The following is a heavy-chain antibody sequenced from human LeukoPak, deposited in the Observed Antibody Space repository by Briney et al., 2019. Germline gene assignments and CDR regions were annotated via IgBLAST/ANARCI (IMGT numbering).Heavy chain of an antibody. J-gene: IGHJ4*02. CDR2: ISSSSSYT. CDR3: ARDEYGYYYGSGSLPPDY. D-gene: IGHD3-10*01. CDR1: GFTFSDYY. Sequence: GGSLRLSCAASGFTFSDYYMSWIRQAPGKGLEWVSYISSSSSYTNYADSVKGRFTIYRDNAKNSLYLQMNSLRAEDTAVYYCARDEYGYYYGSGSLPPDYWGQGTLVTVSS. V-gene: IGHV3-11*06.